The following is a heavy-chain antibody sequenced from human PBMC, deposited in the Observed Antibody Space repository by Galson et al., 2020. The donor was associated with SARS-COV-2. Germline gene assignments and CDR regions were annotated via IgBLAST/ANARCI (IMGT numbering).Heavy chain of an antibody. CDR1: GGSISRGGYS. J-gene: IGHJ5*02. CDR3: ARGGDSGSGINNWFDP. CDR2: IYEGGST. D-gene: IGHD3-10*01. Sequence: SETLSLTCTVSGGSISRGGYSWNWMRQSPGKGLEWIGFIYEGGSTHYNPSLKSRVTILVDRSKNQFSLKLTSVTAADTAVYYCARGGDSGSGINNWFDPWGQGTLVTVAS. V-gene: IGHV4-30-2*06.